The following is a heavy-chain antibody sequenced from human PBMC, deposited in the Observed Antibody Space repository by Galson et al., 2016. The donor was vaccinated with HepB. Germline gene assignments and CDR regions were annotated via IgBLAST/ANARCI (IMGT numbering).Heavy chain of an antibody. V-gene: IGHV3-15*01. CDR3: TTARGPGSGSYFTD. CDR2: IKSKTDGGTT. Sequence: SLRLSCAASRFTFSNAWMTWVRQAPGKGLEWVGRIKSKTDGGTTYYAAPVKDKFTISRDDSKNTLYLQLNSLKTEDTDVYYCTTARGPGSGSYFTDWGQGTLVTVSS. D-gene: IGHD1-26*01. CDR1: RFTFSNAW. J-gene: IGHJ4*02.